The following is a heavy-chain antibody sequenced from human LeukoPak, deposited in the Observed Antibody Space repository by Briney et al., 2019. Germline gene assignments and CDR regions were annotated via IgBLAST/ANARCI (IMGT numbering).Heavy chain of an antibody. Sequence: PGGSLRLSCAASGFTFSNYWMHWVRQTPGKGLVWVSRINTDGTGTSYADSVKGRFTISRDGAKNTLYLQMSGLRAEDTAVYYCARVKSGSCYPIDYWGQGTLVTVSS. CDR2: INTDGTGT. CDR1: GFTFSNYW. V-gene: IGHV3-74*01. CDR3: ARVKSGSCYPIDY. D-gene: IGHD1-26*01. J-gene: IGHJ4*02.